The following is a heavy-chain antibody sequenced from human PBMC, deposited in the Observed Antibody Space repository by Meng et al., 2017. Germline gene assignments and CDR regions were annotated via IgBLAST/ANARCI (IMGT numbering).Heavy chain of an antibody. Sequence: GESLKISCAVSGVSFSDFDIHWVRQAPGKGLEWVGRIGGRRKNYAAAYAAPVRGRFTISRDDSRNTAYLQMDSLKTDDSAVYYCTMYIRGHVWGQGTMVTVSS. CDR3: TMYIRGHV. J-gene: IGHJ3*01. V-gene: IGHV3-73*01. CDR2: IGGRRKNYAA. D-gene: IGHD1-1*01. CDR1: GVSFSDFD.